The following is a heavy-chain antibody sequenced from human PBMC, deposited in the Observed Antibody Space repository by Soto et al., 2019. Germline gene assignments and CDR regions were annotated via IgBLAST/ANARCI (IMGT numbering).Heavy chain of an antibody. CDR1: GGSISSYY. Sequence: QVQLQESDPGLVKPSETLSLTCTVSGGSISSYYWSWIRQPPGKGLEWIGYIYYSGSTNYNPSLKSRVTISVDTSKNQFSLKLSSVTAADTAVYYCARVTAIWRHYGELDVGYFDYWGQGTLVTVSS. CDR2: IYYSGST. V-gene: IGHV4-59*01. J-gene: IGHJ4*02. D-gene: IGHD4-17*01. CDR3: ARVTAIWRHYGELDVGYFDY.